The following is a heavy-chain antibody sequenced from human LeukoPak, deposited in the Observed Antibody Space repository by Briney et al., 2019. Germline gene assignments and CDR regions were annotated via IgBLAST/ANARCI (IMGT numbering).Heavy chain of an antibody. CDR2: ISAYNGNT. D-gene: IGHD6-6*01. CDR1: GYTFTSYD. V-gene: IGHV1-18*01. CDR3: ARESYVYSRSPDDAFDI. J-gene: IGHJ3*02. Sequence: ASVKVSCKASGYTFTSYDINWARQAPGQGLEWMGWISAYNGNTNYAQKVQGRVTMTTDTSTSTAYMELRSLRSDDTAMYYCARESYVYSRSPDDAFDIWGRGTLVTVSS.